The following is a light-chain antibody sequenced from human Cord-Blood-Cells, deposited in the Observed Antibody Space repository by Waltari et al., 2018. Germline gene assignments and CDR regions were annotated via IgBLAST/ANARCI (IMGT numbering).Light chain of an antibody. CDR1: QSVLYNSNNKNY. CDR3: QQYYSTPPYT. V-gene: IGKV4-1*01. CDR2: WAS. Sequence: IVLNQSPDSLAVALGERATINCKASQSVLYNSNNKNYLPWYQQKPGQPPKLLIYWASTRESGVPDRFSGSGSGTDFTLTISSLQAEDVAVYYCQQYYSTPPYTFGQGTKLEIK. J-gene: IGKJ2*01.